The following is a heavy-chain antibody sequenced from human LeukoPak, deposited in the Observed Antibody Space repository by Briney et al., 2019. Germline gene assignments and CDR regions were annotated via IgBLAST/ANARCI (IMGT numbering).Heavy chain of an antibody. V-gene: IGHV1-8*02. J-gene: IGHJ5*02. CDR1: GYTFTGYY. D-gene: IGHD4-17*01. Sequence: GASVKVSCKASGYTFTGYYMHWVRQATGQGLEWMGWMNPNSGNTGYAQKFQGRVTMTRNTSISTAYMELSSLRSEDTAVYYCARGLGALRDWFDPWGQGTLVTVSS. CDR3: ARGLGALRDWFDP. CDR2: MNPNSGNT.